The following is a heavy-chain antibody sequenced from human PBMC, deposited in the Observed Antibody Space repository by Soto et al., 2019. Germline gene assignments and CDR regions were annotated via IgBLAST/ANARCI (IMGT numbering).Heavy chain of an antibody. D-gene: IGHD1-26*01. Sequence: ASVNVSCKASGYTFTTYAIHWVRQAPGQRLEWMGWINAGNGNTKYSQKFQGRVTITRDTSASTAYMELSSLRSEDTAVYYCARMGSGFYWYYWGQGTLVTVSS. J-gene: IGHJ4*02. V-gene: IGHV1-3*01. CDR3: ARMGSGFYWYY. CDR2: INAGNGNT. CDR1: GYTFTTYA.